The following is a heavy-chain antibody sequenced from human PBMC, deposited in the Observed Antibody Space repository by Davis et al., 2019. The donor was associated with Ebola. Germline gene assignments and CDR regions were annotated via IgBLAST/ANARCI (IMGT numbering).Heavy chain of an antibody. D-gene: IGHD2-2*01. CDR1: GYTFTSYG. Sequence: ASVKVSCKASGYTFTSYGISWVRQAPGQGLEWMGWISAYNGNTNYAQKLQGRVTMTRDTSTSTVYMELSSLRSEDTAVYYCARGRPGQNWFDPWGQGTLVTVSS. J-gene: IGHJ5*02. V-gene: IGHV1-18*01. CDR2: ISAYNGNT. CDR3: ARGRPGQNWFDP.